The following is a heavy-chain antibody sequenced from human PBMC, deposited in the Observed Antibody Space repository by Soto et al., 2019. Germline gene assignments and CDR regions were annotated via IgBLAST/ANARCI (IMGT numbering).Heavy chain of an antibody. CDR3: ARYNSYAIDY. D-gene: IGHD2-8*01. Sequence: PSETLSLTCTVSGGSISTGDYYWSWIRQPPGKGLEWIGYIYYSGSTFYSPTLKSRVAISLNTPKNQFSLRLGSVTAADTAVYYCARYNSYAIDYWGRGTLVTVSS. CDR1: GGSISTGDYY. V-gene: IGHV4-30-4*01. CDR2: IYYSGST. J-gene: IGHJ4*02.